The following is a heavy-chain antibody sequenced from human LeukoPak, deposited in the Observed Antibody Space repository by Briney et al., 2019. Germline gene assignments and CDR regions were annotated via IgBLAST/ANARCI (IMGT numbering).Heavy chain of an antibody. CDR1: GGSISSGSYY. D-gene: IGHD4/OR15-4a*01. J-gene: IGHJ4*02. V-gene: IGHV4-61*02. CDR3: AREDGAQTFDY. Sequence: TSETLSLTCTVSGGSISSGSYYWSWIRQPAGRGLEWIGRIYTSGSTNYNPSLKSRVTISVDTSKNQFSLKLSSVTAADTAVYYCAREDGAQTFDYWGQGTLVTVSS. CDR2: IYTSGST.